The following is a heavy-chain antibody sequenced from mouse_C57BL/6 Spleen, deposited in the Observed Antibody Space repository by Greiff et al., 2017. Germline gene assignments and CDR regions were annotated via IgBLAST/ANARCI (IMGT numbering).Heavy chain of an antibody. J-gene: IGHJ2*01. CDR1: GYAFSSSW. V-gene: IGHV1-82*01. CDR2: IYPGDGDT. D-gene: IGHD4-1*01. Sequence: VQLQQSGPELVKPGASVKISCKASGYAFSSSWMNWVKQRPGQGLEWIGRIYPGDGDTNYNGKFKGKATLTADKSSSTAYMQLSSLTSEDSAVYFCAINWDFDYWGQGTTLTVSS. CDR3: AINWDFDY.